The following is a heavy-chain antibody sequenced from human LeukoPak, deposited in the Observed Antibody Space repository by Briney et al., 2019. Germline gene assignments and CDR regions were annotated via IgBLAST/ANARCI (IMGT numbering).Heavy chain of an antibody. V-gene: IGHV1-69*06. CDR1: GGTFSSYA. CDR2: IIPIFGTA. D-gene: IGHD3-22*01. J-gene: IGHJ5*02. CDR3: ARRHTYYYDSSGPGGFDP. Sequence: SVKVSCKASGGTFSSYAISWVRQAPGQGLEWMGRIIPIFGTANYPQKFQGRVTITADKSMSTAYMELSSLRSEDTAVYYCARRHTYYYDSSGPGGFDPWGQGTLVTVSS.